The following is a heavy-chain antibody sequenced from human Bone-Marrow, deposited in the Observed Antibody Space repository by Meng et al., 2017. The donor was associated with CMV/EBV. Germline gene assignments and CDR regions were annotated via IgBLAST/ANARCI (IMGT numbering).Heavy chain of an antibody. Sequence: GGSLRLSCAASGFTFSSYWMHWVRQAPGKGLVWVSRINGDGLTTNYADSVKGRFTISRDNAKNTLYLQMNDLRAEDTAVYYCARPKVIPIIGTDGWFDPWGQGNLVTVSS. CDR1: GFTFSSYW. J-gene: IGHJ5*02. CDR3: ARPKVIPIIGTDGWFDP. V-gene: IGHV3-74*01. D-gene: IGHD2-21*01. CDR2: INGDGLTT.